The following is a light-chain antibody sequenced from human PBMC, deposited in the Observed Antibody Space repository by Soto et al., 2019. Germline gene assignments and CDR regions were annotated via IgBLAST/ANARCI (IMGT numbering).Light chain of an antibody. CDR2: GAS. V-gene: IGKV3-20*01. CDR3: QQYGSSPIT. CDR1: QSVSSSY. Sequence: EIVSTQSPGTLSLSPGERATLSCRASQSVSSSYLAWYQQKPGQAPRLLIYGASSRATGIPDRFTGSGSGTDFTLTISGLETEDFAVYYCQQYGSSPITFGQGTRLDIK. J-gene: IGKJ5*01.